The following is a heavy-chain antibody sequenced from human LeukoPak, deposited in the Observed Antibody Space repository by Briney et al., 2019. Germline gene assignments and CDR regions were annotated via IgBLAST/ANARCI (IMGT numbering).Heavy chain of an antibody. J-gene: IGHJ6*03. V-gene: IGHV3-73*01. CDR3: TRHVGGSFLRYYYYYMDV. D-gene: IGHD1-26*01. CDR2: IRSKANSYAT. Sequence: GGSLRLSCAGSGFTFSGSAMHWVRQASGKGLEWVGRIRSKANSYATAYAASVKGRFTISRDDSKNTAYLQMNSLKTEDTAVYYCTRHVGGSFLRYYYYYMDVWGKGTTVTVSS. CDR1: GFTFSGSA.